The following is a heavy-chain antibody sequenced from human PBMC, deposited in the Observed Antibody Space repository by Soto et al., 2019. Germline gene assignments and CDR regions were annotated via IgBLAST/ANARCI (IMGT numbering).Heavy chain of an antibody. J-gene: IGHJ4*02. V-gene: IGHV1-8*01. Sequence: GASVKVSCKASGYTFTSYDVMWVRQATGQGLEWMGWVNPNSGNTDSAQKFQGRVTMTWDTSINTAYMELSSLRSEDTAVYYCARDLRSSGYFSQMYYFDYWGQGTLVTVSS. CDR3: ARDLRSSGYFSQMYYFDY. CDR1: GYTFTSYD. D-gene: IGHD3-22*01. CDR2: VNPNSGNT.